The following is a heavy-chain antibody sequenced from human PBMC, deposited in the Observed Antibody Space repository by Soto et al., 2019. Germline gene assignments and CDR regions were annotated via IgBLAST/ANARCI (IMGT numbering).Heavy chain of an antibody. V-gene: IGHV4-59*12. D-gene: IGHD4-17*01. J-gene: IGHJ6*02. CDR2: IFDGGSA. CDR1: GGTITYYY. CDR3: VSVEGTPTVTGDYYYYAADA. Sequence: SETLSLTCTVSGGTITYYYCIFIRHSPVKWLEWLVYIFDGGSANYNPSLKSRVSFSLDKSQNQLSLKLTSVTGADTAIYYCVSVEGTPTVTGDYYYYAADAWGQGTAVTVSS.